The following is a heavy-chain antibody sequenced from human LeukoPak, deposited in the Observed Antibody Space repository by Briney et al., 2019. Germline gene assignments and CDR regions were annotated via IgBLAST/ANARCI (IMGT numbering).Heavy chain of an antibody. CDR2: ISGSGGST. V-gene: IGHV3-23*01. CDR1: GFTFSSYA. Sequence: GGSLRLSCAASGFTFSSYAMSWVRQAPGKGLEWVSAISGSGGSTYYADSVKGRFTISRDNSKSTLYLQMNSLRAEDTAVYYCAKAVSIAAAGTVSHYGMDVWGQGTTVTVSS. D-gene: IGHD6-13*01. CDR3: AKAVSIAAAGTVSHYGMDV. J-gene: IGHJ6*02.